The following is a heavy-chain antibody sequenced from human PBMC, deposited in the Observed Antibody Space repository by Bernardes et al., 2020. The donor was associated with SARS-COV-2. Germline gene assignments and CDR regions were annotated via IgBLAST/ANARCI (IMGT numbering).Heavy chain of an antibody. CDR1: GGSFSGYY. J-gene: IGHJ5*02. D-gene: IGHD1-1*01. V-gene: IGHV4-34*01. CDR3: ARGLESAGSGYWFDP. CDR2: INHSGST. Sequence: LSLTCAVYGGSFSGYYWSWIRQPPGKGLEWIGEINHSGSTNYNPSLKSRVTISVDTSKNQFSLKLSSVTAADTAVYYCARGLESAGSGYWFDPWGQGTLVTVSS.